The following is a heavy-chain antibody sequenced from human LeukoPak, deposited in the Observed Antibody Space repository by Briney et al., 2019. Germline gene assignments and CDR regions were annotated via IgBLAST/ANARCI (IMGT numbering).Heavy chain of an antibody. J-gene: IGHJ4*02. CDR2: IKQDGSEK. Sequence: PGGSLRLSCAASGFTFSRFWTTWVRQAPGKGLEWVANIKQDGSEKYYVDSVKGRFTISRDNAKNSLYLQMNSLRAEDTAVYYCAGSGWQVYLDYWGQGTLVTVSS. D-gene: IGHD6-19*01. CDR3: AGSGWQVYLDY. V-gene: IGHV3-7*01. CDR1: GFTFSRFW.